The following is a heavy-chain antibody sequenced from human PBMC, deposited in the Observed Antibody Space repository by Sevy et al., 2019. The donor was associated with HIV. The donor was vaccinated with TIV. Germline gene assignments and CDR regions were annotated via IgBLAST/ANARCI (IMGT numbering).Heavy chain of an antibody. Sequence: GESLKISCKGSGYSFTSYWISWVRQMPGKGLEWMGRVDPSDSYTNYSPSFQGHVTISADKSISTAYLQWSSLKASDTAMYYGASGSGWPDFDYWGQGTLVTVSS. CDR3: ASGSGWPDFDY. J-gene: IGHJ4*02. D-gene: IGHD6-19*01. CDR1: GYSFTSYW. CDR2: VDPSDSYT. V-gene: IGHV5-10-1*01.